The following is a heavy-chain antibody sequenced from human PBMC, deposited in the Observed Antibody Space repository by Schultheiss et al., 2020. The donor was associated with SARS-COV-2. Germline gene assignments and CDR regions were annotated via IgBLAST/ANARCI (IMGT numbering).Heavy chain of an antibody. CDR3: ATLAAAVHQPDY. D-gene: IGHD6-13*01. CDR1: GGSISSGSSY. Sequence: SETLSLTCSVSGGSISSGSSYWSWIRQPPGKGLEWIGYIYYSGSTNYNPSLKSRVTISVDTSKNQFSLKLSSVTAADTAVYYCATLAAAVHQPDYWGQGTLVTVSS. V-gene: IGHV4-61*01. J-gene: IGHJ4*02. CDR2: IYYSGST.